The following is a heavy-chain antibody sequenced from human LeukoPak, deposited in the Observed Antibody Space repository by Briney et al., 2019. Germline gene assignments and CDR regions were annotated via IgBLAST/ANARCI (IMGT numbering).Heavy chain of an antibody. CDR2: ISSSGSTI. D-gene: IGHD4-23*01. V-gene: IGHV3-48*03. CDR3: ARDYGGSSPFDY. Sequence: GGSLRLSCAASGFTFNSYEMNWVRQAPGKGLEGVSYISSSGSTIYYACAVRGRFTISRDNAKNSLHLLMNILTAEDTAVYYCARDYGGSSPFDYWGQGTLVTVSS. CDR1: GFTFNSYE. J-gene: IGHJ4*02.